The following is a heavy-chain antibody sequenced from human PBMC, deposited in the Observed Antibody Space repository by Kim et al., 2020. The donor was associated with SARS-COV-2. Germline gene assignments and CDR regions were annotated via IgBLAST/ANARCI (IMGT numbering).Heavy chain of an antibody. CDR1: GGTFSSYA. J-gene: IGHJ1*01. CDR3: ARAGGKQWLDAPEYFQH. V-gene: IGHV1-69*04. D-gene: IGHD6-19*01. Sequence: SVKVSCKASGGTFSSYAISWVRQAPGQGLEWMGRIIPILGIANYAQKFQGRVTITADKSTSTAYMELSSLRSEDTAVYYCARAGGKQWLDAPEYFQHWGQGTLVTVSS. CDR2: IIPILGIA.